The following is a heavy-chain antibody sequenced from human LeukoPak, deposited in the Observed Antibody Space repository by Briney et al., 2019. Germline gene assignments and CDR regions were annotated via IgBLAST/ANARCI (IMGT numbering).Heavy chain of an antibody. CDR2: IYPGDSNT. Sequence: GESLKISCKGSGYSFTSYWIGWVRQMPGKGLECMGIIYPGDSNTRYSPSSKGQVTISVDKSNITAYLQWSSLKASDTAMYYCARRPGDGYSKDAFDIWGQGTMVTVSS. CDR3: ARRPGDGYSKDAFDI. D-gene: IGHD5-24*01. V-gene: IGHV5-51*01. CDR1: GYSFTSYW. J-gene: IGHJ3*02.